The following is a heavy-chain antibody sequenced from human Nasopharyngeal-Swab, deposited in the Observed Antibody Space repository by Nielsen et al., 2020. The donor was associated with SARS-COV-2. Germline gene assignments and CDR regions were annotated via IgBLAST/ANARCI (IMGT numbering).Heavy chain of an antibody. CDR2: ISHDGSNK. CDR1: GFTFSSYA. V-gene: IGHV3-30*04. CDR3: ARVKRSSGWYAYYFDY. D-gene: IGHD6-19*01. J-gene: IGHJ4*02. Sequence: GESLKISCAASGFTFSSYAMHWVRQAPGKGLEWVAVISHDGSNKYYADSVKGRFTISRDNSKNTLYLQMNSLRAEDTAVYYCARVKRSSGWYAYYFDYWGQGTLVTVSS.